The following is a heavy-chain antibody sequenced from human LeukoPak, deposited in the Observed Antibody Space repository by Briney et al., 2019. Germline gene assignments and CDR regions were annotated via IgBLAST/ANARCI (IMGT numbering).Heavy chain of an antibody. CDR1: GYTFTGYY. J-gene: IGHJ6*03. Sequence: ASVKVSCKASGYTFTGYYMHWVRQAPGQGLEWMGWIYPNSGGTNYAQKFQGRVTMTRDTSISTAYMELSRLRSDDTTVYYCARSEQFPYYMDVWGKGTTVTVSS. V-gene: IGHV1-2*02. CDR2: IYPNSGGT. CDR3: ARSEQFPYYMDV. D-gene: IGHD6-19*01.